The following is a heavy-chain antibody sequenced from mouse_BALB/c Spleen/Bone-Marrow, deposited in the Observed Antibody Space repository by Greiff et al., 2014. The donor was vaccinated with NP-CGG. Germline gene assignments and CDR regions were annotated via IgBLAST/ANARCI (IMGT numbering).Heavy chain of an antibody. CDR2: ISGGGNS. D-gene: IGHD1-2*01. V-gene: IGHV5-6-5*01. Sequence: DVHLVESGGGLVKPGGSLKLSCAASGFSFSSHAVSWVRQTPEKRLEWVASISGGGNSYHSDNMKGRFTISRDNARNILYLQMSSLRSEDTAMYYCARARGVTTATPYYFDYWGQGTALTVSS. CDR1: GFSFSSHA. J-gene: IGHJ2*01. CDR3: ARARGVTTATPYYFDY.